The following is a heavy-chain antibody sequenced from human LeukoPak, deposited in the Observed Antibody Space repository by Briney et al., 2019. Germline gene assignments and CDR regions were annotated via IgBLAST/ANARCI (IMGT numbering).Heavy chain of an antibody. CDR1: GFTFSNYG. D-gene: IGHD6-25*01. Sequence: GGSLRLSCAASGFTFSNYGMHWVRQAPGKGLEWVAVISSAGNNQYYVDSVKGRFTISRDNSQNTLYLQMNSLRAEDTAVCYCAKGTPATSNWGQGTLVTVSS. CDR3: AKGTPATSN. CDR2: ISSAGNNQ. J-gene: IGHJ4*02. V-gene: IGHV3-30*18.